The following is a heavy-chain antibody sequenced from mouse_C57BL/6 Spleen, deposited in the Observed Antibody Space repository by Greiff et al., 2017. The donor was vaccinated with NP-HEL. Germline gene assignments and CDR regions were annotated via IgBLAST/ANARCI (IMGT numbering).Heavy chain of an antibody. Sequence: VQLQQSGAELVRPGASVKLSCKASGYTFTDYYINWVKQRPGQGLEWIARIYPGSGNTYYNEKFKGKATLTAEKSSSTAYMQLSSLTSEDSAVYFCARPLDYDGYFDYWGQGTTLTVSS. V-gene: IGHV1-76*01. J-gene: IGHJ2*01. CDR2: IYPGSGNT. CDR3: ARPLDYDGYFDY. D-gene: IGHD2-4*01. CDR1: GYTFTDYY.